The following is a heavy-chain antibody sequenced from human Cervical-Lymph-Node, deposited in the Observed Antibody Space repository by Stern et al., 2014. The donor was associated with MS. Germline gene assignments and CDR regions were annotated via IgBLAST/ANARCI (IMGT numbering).Heavy chain of an antibody. J-gene: IGHJ4*02. CDR1: GGTFSSYE. V-gene: IGHV1-69*01. CDR2: IIPTFDTP. Sequence: VQLVESGAEVKKPGSSVKVSCKASGGTFSSYEISWVRQAPGQGLEWKGGIIPTFDTPTYAQKFQDRVSISADESTSTAYMELSTLKSEDTAIYFCARAYTYYSHSAAYWGQGTLVTVSS. CDR3: ARAYTYYSHSAAY. D-gene: IGHD3-22*01.